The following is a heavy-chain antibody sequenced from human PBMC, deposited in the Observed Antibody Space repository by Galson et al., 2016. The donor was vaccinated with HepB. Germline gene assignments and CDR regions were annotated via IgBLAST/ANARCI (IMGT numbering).Heavy chain of an antibody. CDR3: TREESGSSDY. Sequence: SLRLSCAASGFTFSDHYMDWVRQAPGKGLEWVARSRNKANSFTTEYAASVKGRFTISRDGSRNSLFLQMNSLKTEDTAVYYCTREESGSSDYWGQGTQVSVSS. CDR1: GFTFSDHY. CDR2: SRNKANSFTT. J-gene: IGHJ4*02. V-gene: IGHV3-72*01. D-gene: IGHD1-26*01.